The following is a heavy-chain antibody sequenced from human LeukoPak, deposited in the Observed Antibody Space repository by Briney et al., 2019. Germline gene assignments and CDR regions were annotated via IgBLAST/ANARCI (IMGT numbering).Heavy chain of an antibody. Sequence: GGSLRLSCAASGFVFSDYNMHWVRQVPGKGLEWVSIISGDGGRTSYADSVKGRVTISRDNSKNSLYLQMNSLRTEDTAFYYCAKDVSGSIDSWGQGTLVTVSS. J-gene: IGHJ4*02. D-gene: IGHD5/OR15-5a*01. CDR1: GFVFSDYN. CDR3: AKDVSGSIDS. V-gene: IGHV3-43*02. CDR2: ISGDGGRT.